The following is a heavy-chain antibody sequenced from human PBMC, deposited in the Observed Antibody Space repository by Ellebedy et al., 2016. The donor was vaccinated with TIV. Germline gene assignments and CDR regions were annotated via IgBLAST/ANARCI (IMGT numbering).Heavy chain of an antibody. CDR3: ARGVVGAGNGNEY. Sequence: GESLKISCAASGFTLSNYWMHWVRQAPGKGLVWVSRINSYGSNTSYVDSVKGRFTISRDSAKNTLYLQMHSLRAEDTAVYYCARGVVGAGNGNEYWGRGTLVTVSS. CDR2: INSYGSNT. D-gene: IGHD2-15*01. CDR1: GFTLSNYW. J-gene: IGHJ4*02. V-gene: IGHV3-74*01.